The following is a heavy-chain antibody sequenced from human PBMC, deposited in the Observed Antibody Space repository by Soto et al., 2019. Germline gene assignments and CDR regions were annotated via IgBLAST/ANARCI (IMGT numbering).Heavy chain of an antibody. CDR1: GYTFTSYG. V-gene: IGHV1-18*04. D-gene: IGHD2-15*01. J-gene: IGHJ5*02. Sequence: QVQLVQSGAEVKKPGASVKVSCKASGYTFTSYGISWVRQSPGQGLDWMGWISAYNGNTNYAQKLQGRVTMTTDTSTSTAYMELRSLRSDDTAVYYCARAKTIVVVVAANWFDPWGQGTLVTVSS. CDR2: ISAYNGNT. CDR3: ARAKTIVVVVAANWFDP.